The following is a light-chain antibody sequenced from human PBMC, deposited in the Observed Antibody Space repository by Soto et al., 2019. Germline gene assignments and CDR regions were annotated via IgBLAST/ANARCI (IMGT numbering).Light chain of an antibody. J-gene: IGLJ2*01. CDR3: QSYDSSLSVVI. V-gene: IGLV1-40*01. CDR1: SSNIGAGYD. Sequence: QLVLTQPPSVSGAPGQRVTISCTGSSSNIGAGYDVHWYQQLPGTAPKLLIYANSNRPSGVPDRFSGSKSGTSASLAITGLQAEDEADYYCQSYDSSLSVVIFGGGTKLTVL. CDR2: ANS.